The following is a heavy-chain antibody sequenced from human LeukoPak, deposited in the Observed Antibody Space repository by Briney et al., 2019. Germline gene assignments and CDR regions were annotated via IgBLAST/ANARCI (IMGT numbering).Heavy chain of an antibody. Sequence: SETLSLTCAVYGGSFSGYYWSWIRQPPGKGLEWIGEINHSGSTNYNPSLKSRVTISVDTSKNQFSLKLSSVTAADTAVYYCARERWLVVVPQGHSDLWGRGTLVTVSS. CDR2: INHSGST. CDR1: GGSFSGYY. CDR3: ARERWLVVVPQGHSDL. J-gene: IGHJ2*01. D-gene: IGHD3-22*01. V-gene: IGHV4-34*01.